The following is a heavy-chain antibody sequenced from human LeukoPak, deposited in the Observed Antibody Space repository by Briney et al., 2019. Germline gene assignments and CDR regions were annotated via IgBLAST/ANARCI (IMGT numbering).Heavy chain of an antibody. CDR2: IWYDGSSQ. Sequence: PGGSLRLSCAASGFTFSRYAMNWVRQAPGKGLEWVAVIWYDGSSQYYADTVKGRFTISRDNSNNTLFLQMNSLRAEDTAVYYCARDDRGSYSTNAIDYWGQGTLVTVSS. D-gene: IGHD1-26*01. J-gene: IGHJ4*02. V-gene: IGHV3-33*08. CDR1: GFTFSRYA. CDR3: ARDDRGSYSTNAIDY.